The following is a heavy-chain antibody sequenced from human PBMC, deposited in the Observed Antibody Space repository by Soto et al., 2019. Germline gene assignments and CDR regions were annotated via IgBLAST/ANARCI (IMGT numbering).Heavy chain of an antibody. Sequence: GWSHRLSCAASGFSLRDYGMHWVRQAPGKGLEYVAAVSDDGSEQYYADSVRGRFTISRDNSKNTVYLQLDSLTTGYTAVYYCARVPTGGYFHYDYWVQGALIIVSS. J-gene: IGHJ4*02. CDR2: VSDDGSEQ. D-gene: IGHD1-26*01. CDR1: GFSLRDYG. V-gene: IGHV3-30*17. CDR3: ARVPTGGYFHYDY.